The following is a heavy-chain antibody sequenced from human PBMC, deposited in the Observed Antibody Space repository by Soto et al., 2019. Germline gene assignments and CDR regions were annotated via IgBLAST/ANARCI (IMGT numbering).Heavy chain of an antibody. CDR2: ISSSSSTI. Sequence: PGGSLRLSCTASGVTFSSYSMNWVRQAPGKGLEWVSYISSSSSTIYYADSVKGRFTISRDNTENSLYLQMNSLRAEDTAVYYSARDSSCSHNNCYRWFDPWGQGTLVTVSS. J-gene: IGHJ5*02. D-gene: IGHD1-20*01. CDR1: GVTFSSYS. CDR3: ARDSSCSHNNCYRWFDP. V-gene: IGHV3-48*01.